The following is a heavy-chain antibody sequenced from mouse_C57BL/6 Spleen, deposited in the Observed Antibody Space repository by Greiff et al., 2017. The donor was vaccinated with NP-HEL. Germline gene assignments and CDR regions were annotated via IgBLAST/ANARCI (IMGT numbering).Heavy chain of an antibody. CDR2: IDPSDSYT. CDR1: GYTFTSYW. V-gene: IGHV1-69*01. J-gene: IGHJ2*01. CDR3: ARSTMVSHFDY. Sequence: QVQLKQPGAELVMPGASVKLSCKASGYTFTSYWMHWVKQRPGQGLEWIGEIDPSDSYTNYNQKFKGKSTLTVDKSSSTAYMQLSSLTSEDSAVYYCARSTMVSHFDYWGQGTTLTVSS. D-gene: IGHD2-1*01.